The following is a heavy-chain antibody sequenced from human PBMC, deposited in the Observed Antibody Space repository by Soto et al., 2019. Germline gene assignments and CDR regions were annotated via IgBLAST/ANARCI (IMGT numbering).Heavy chain of an antibody. J-gene: IGHJ6*02. D-gene: IGHD3-22*01. CDR3: AKGGGSKDYDDTSGYYLYYYYAMDV. CDR2: LSGSGVST. Sequence: EVQLLESGGGLVQPGGSLRLSCAASGFTFSSYAMTWVRQAPGKGLEWVSALSGSGVSTYYADSVKGRFTISRDNSKNTLYLQMNGLRAEDTAVYYCAKGGGSKDYDDTSGYYLYYYYAMDVWGQGTTVTVSS. V-gene: IGHV3-23*01. CDR1: GFTFSSYA.